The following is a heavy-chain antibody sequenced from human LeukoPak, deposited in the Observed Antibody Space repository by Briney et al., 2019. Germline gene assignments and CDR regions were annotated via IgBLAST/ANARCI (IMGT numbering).Heavy chain of an antibody. CDR2: ISGSGDII. V-gene: IGHV3-23*01. Sequence: GGSLRLSCAAPGFTFSSYAMSWVRQAPGKGLEWISDISGSGDIIDYANSVKGRFTISRDNSENTVYLQMNSLRAEDTAVYYCAKDVRGGCTGPTCHYWGQGTLVTVSS. D-gene: IGHD2-8*02. J-gene: IGHJ4*02. CDR3: AKDVRGGCTGPTCHY. CDR1: GFTFSSYA.